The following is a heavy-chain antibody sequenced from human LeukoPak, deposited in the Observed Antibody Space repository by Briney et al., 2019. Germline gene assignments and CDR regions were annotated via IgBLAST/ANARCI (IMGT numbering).Heavy chain of an antibody. V-gene: IGHV1-2*06. J-gene: IGHJ4*02. CDR3: ARQPTYYYDSSGYSFDY. CDR1: GYTFTGYY. Sequence: ASVKVPCKASGYTFTGYYMHWVRQAPGQGLEWVGRINPNSGGTNYAQKFQGRVTMTRDTSISTAYMELSRLRSDDTAVYYCARQPTYYYDSSGYSFDYWGQGTLVTVSS. CDR2: INPNSGGT. D-gene: IGHD3-22*01.